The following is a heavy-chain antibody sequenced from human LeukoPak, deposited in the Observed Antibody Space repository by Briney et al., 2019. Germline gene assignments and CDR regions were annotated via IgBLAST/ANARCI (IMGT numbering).Heavy chain of an antibody. J-gene: IGHJ4*02. CDR1: GFTFSTYS. CDR3: ARQTTVTLRVIDY. V-gene: IGHV3-48*01. Sequence: GGSLRLSCAASGFTFSTYSMNWVRQAPGKGLEWVSYISSSSSTIYYADSVKGRFTISRDSAKNSLYLQMNSLRGEDTAVYYCARQTTVTLRVIDYWGQGTLVIVSS. D-gene: IGHD4-17*01. CDR2: ISSSSSTI.